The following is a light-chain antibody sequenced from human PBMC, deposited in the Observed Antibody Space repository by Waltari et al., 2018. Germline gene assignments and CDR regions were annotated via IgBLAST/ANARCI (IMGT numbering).Light chain of an antibody. J-gene: IGKJ4*01. CDR1: QSISGY. CDR2: ATS. CDR3: QQSYRTPPLT. V-gene: IGKV1-39*01. Sequence: DIQMTQSPSSLSASVGDRVTIPCRASQSISGYLNWYQQKPGKAPKILIYATSSLQRGVPSRFSGSGSGTDFTLTISSLQPEDFATYYCQQSYRTPPLTFGGGTKVEIK.